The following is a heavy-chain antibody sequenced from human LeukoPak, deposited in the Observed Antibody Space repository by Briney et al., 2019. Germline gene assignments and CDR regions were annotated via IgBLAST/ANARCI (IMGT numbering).Heavy chain of an antibody. CDR3: ARVRCSGGSCYSNFDY. CDR1: GYTFTNYG. V-gene: IGHV1-18*01. Sequence: ASGKVSCKASGYTFTNYGISWVRQAPGQRLEWMGWISAYNCNTTYAQKLQGRVTMTTDTSTSTAYMELRSLRSDDTAVYYCARVRCSGGSCYSNFDYWGQGTLVTVSS. CDR2: ISAYNCNT. D-gene: IGHD2-15*01. J-gene: IGHJ4*02.